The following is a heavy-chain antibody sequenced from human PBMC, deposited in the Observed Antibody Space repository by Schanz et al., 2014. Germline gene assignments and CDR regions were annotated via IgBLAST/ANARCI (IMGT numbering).Heavy chain of an antibody. CDR2: IGGSGDST. D-gene: IGHD3-9*01. CDR1: GFTFSDYY. CDR3: AKHVRSLTGNDY. V-gene: IGHV3-23*01. Sequence: PGGSLRLSCAASGFTFSDYYMTRIRQAPGKGLEWVSGIGGSGDSTHYADSVKGRFIISRDNSKNTLYLQVNSLRAEDTAVYYCAKHVRSLTGNDYWGQGTLVTVSS. J-gene: IGHJ4*02.